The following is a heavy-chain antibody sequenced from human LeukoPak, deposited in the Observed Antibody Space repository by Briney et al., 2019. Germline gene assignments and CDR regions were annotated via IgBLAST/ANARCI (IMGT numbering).Heavy chain of an antibody. J-gene: IGHJ3*02. CDR3: SRGGPAAGYAFDI. D-gene: IGHD6-13*01. Sequence: PGGSLRLSCAAPGFTFDDYAMHWVRQAPGKGLEWVSALHTAGDTHYSGSVKGRFTISRDTAKNSMYLQMNSLGAGDTAVYYCSRGGPAAGYAFDIWGQGTVVTVSS. V-gene: IGHV3-13*01. CDR1: GFTFDDYA. CDR2: LHTAGDT.